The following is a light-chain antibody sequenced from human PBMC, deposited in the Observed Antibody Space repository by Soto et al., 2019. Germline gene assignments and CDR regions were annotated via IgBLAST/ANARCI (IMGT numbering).Light chain of an antibody. J-gene: IGLJ1*01. CDR1: SSDVGGYNS. CDR2: EVS. V-gene: IGLV2-14*01. Sequence: QSVLTQPASVSGSPGQSITISCTGTSSDVGGYNSVSWYQQHPGNAPKLMIYEVSNRPSGVSNRFSGSKSGNTASLTISGLQAEDEADDYCSSYTTSSTLLYVVGTGTKLTVL. CDR3: SSYTTSSTLLYV.